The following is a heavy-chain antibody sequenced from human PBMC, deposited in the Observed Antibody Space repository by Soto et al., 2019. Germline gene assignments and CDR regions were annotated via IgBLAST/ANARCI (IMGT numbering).Heavy chain of an antibody. CDR1: RFSFSIYR. D-gene: IGHD2-8*01. CDR2: INQDASAK. J-gene: IGHJ5*02. CDR3: AKDAFSTPSNS. V-gene: IGHV3-7*03. Sequence: GGSLRLSCAASRFSFSIYRMSWVRQAPGKGLEWVANINQDASAKYYVDSLKGRFTISRDNAKNSLFLQMSSLRVEDTGLYCCAKDAFSTPSNSWGQRTLDTVSS.